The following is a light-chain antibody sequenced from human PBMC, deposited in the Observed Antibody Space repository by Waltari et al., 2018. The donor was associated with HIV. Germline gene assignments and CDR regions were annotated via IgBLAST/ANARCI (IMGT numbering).Light chain of an antibody. CDR3: VLYMGGGIWV. V-gene: IGLV8-61*01. CDR2: STN. Sequence: QTVVTQEPSFSVSPGGTVTLTGGVNSGSVYTSDTSSCYQQTPGQTPRTLIYSTNTRSSWVPDRFSCSILVNKAALTITGAQADDESDYYCVLYMGGGIWVFGGGTKVTVL. CDR1: SGSVYTSDT. J-gene: IGLJ3*02.